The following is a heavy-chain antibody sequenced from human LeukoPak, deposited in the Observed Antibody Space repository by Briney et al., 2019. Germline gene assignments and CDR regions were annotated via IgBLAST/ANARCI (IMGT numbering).Heavy chain of an antibody. CDR3: ARVGFPLGYCSGGSCHGGIDY. CDR2: INPSGGST. Sequence: ASVKVSCKASGYTFTSYYTHWVRQAPGQGLEWMGIINPSGGSTSYAQKFQGRVTMTRDTSTSTVYMELSSLRSEDTAVYYCARVGFPLGYCSGGSCHGGIDYWGQGTLVTVSS. J-gene: IGHJ4*02. CDR1: GYTFTSYY. V-gene: IGHV1-46*01. D-gene: IGHD2-15*01.